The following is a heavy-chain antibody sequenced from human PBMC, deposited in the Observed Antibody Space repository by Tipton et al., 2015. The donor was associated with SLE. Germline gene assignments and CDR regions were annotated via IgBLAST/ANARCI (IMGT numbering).Heavy chain of an antibody. CDR3: ASYSSSYFDY. D-gene: IGHD6-6*01. CDR2: IYYSGST. CDR1: GGSISSYY. V-gene: IGHV4-31*03. Sequence: TLSLTCTVSGGSISSYYWSWFRQHPGKGLEWIGYIYYSGSTHYNPSLKSRVTISVDTSKNQFSLKLSSVTAADTAVYYCASYSSSYFDYWGQGTLVTVSS. J-gene: IGHJ4*02.